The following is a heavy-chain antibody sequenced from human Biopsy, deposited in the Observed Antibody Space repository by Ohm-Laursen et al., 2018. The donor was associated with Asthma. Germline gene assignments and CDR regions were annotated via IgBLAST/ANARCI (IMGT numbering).Heavy chain of an antibody. V-gene: IGHV3-30*03. CDR2: ISSDGHNK. J-gene: IGHJ3*02. Sequence: SLRLSCAASGFVFSQSGMHWVRQAPGKGLEWVVLISSDGHNKYYKDSVKGRFTISRDNSKLRLYLEINSLRVEDSAVYYCARESGQDSGGTGAFDRWGQGIMVAVSS. D-gene: IGHD4-23*01. CDR3: ARESGQDSGGTGAFDR. CDR1: GFVFSQSG.